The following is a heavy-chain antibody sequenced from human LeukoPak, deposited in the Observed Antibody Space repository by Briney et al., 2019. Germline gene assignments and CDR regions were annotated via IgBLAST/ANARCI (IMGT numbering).Heavy chain of an antibody. J-gene: IGHJ4*02. D-gene: IGHD3-16*01. CDR3: AKNLWSSRMFDY. V-gene: IGHV3-30*18. CDR2: ISYDGSNK. Sequence: GGSLRLSCAASGFTFSSYGMHWVRQAPGKGLEWVAVISYDGSNKYYADSVKGRFTISRDNSKNTVSLQINSLRAEDTAVYYCAKNLWSSRMFDYWGQGTLVTVSS. CDR1: GFTFSSYG.